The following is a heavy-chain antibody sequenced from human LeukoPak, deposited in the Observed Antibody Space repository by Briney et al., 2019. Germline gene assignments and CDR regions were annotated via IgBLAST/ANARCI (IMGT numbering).Heavy chain of an antibody. J-gene: IGHJ4*02. CDR2: IRYDGSNK. CDR1: GFTFSSYG. Sequence: GGSLRLSCAASGFTFSSYGMHWVRQAPGKGLEWVAFIRYDGSNKYYADSVKGRFTISRDNSKNTLYLQMNSLRAEDTAVYYCAKDSRWLVPEGFDYWGQGTLVTVSS. D-gene: IGHD6-19*01. CDR3: AKDSRWLVPEGFDY. V-gene: IGHV3-30*02.